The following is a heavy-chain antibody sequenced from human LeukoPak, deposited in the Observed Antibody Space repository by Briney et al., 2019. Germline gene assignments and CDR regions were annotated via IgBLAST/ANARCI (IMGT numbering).Heavy chain of an antibody. V-gene: IGHV3-23*01. CDR2: ISGSGGST. Sequence: GGSLRLSCAASGFTFSSYAMSWVRQAPGKGLEWVSAISGSGGSTYYADSVKGRFTISRDNSKSTLYLQMNSLRAEDTAVYYCAKDGAPYCSSTSCYSHTVKYFQHWGQGTLVTVSS. CDR1: GFTFSSYA. J-gene: IGHJ1*01. CDR3: AKDGAPYCSSTSCYSHTVKYFQH. D-gene: IGHD2-2*01.